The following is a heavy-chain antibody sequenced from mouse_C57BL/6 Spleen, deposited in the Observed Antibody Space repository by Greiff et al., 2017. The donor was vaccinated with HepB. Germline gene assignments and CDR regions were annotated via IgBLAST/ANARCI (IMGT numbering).Heavy chain of an antibody. Sequence: EVKLMESGGGLVQPKGSLKLSCAASGFSFNTYAMNWVRQAPGKGVEWVARIRSKSNNYATYYADSVKDRFTISRDDSESMLYLQMNNLKTEDTAMYYCVRGGITTGFAYWGQGTLVTVSA. D-gene: IGHD1-2*01. V-gene: IGHV10-1*01. CDR1: GFSFNTYA. CDR3: VRGGITTGFAY. J-gene: IGHJ3*01. CDR2: IRSKSNNYAT.